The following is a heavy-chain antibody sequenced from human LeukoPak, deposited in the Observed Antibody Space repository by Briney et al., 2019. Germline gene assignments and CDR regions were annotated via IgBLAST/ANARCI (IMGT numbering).Heavy chain of an antibody. Sequence: PEGPLRLSCAASGFTFSTSYMNWVRQAPGKGLEWVSLITGSSSYIYYTDSVKGRFTISRDNAKNSLFLQMNSLRDEDTAVYYCASGFSSSPYFDYWGQGTLVTVSS. CDR3: ASGFSSSPYFDY. CDR1: GFTFSTSY. J-gene: IGHJ4*02. V-gene: IGHV3-21*01. D-gene: IGHD6-6*01. CDR2: ITGSSSYI.